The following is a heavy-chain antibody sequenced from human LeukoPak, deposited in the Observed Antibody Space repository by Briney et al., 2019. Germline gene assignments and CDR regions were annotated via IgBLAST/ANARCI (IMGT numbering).Heavy chain of an antibody. CDR1: GFTFSNYW. V-gene: IGHV3-7*03. J-gene: IGHJ4*02. D-gene: IGHD4-23*01. Sequence: PGGSLRLSCAASGFTFSNYWMSWVRQAPGKGLEWVANIKQDGSEKYYVDSVKGRFTISRDNSKNTLYLQMNSLRAEDTAVYYCAKCISYGGNSGPDYWGQGTLVTVSS. CDR2: IKQDGSEK. CDR3: AKCISYGGNSGPDY.